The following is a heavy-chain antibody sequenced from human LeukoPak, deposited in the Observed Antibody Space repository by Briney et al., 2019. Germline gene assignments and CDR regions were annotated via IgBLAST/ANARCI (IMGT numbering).Heavy chain of an antibody. Sequence: ASVKVSCKASGYTFTSYDINWVRQATGQGLEWMGWMNPNSGNTGYAQKLQGRVTMTRNTSISTAYMELSSLRSEDTAVYYCARGVKRNCSGGSCYLVYWGQGTMVTVSS. V-gene: IGHV1-8*01. CDR2: MNPNSGNT. CDR1: GYTFTSYD. J-gene: IGHJ4*02. CDR3: ARGVKRNCSGGSCYLVY. D-gene: IGHD2-15*01.